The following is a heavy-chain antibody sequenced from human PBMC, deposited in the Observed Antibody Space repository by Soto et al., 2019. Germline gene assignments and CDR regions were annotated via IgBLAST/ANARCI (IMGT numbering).Heavy chain of an antibody. Sequence: GGSLRLSCAASGFTFSSYAMSWVRQAPGKGLEWVSAISGSGGSTYYADTVKGRFTISRDNSKNTLYLQMNSLRAEDTAVYYCAKDTIEWELVRTFDIWGQGTMVTVSS. D-gene: IGHD1-26*01. CDR2: ISGSGGST. CDR1: GFTFSSYA. J-gene: IGHJ3*02. V-gene: IGHV3-23*01. CDR3: AKDTIEWELVRTFDI.